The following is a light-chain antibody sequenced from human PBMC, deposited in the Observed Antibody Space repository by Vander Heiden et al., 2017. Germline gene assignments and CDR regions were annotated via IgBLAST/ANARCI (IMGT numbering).Light chain of an antibody. Sequence: DIQMTQSPSSLSASVGDRVNITCRASQSISSYLNWYQQKPGKAPKLLIYAAPSLQSGVPSRFSGSGSGTDFTLTISSLQPEDFATYYCQQSYSTPRAYTFGQGTKLEIK. CDR2: AAP. J-gene: IGKJ2*01. CDR1: QSISSY. CDR3: QQSYSTPRAYT. V-gene: IGKV1-39*01.